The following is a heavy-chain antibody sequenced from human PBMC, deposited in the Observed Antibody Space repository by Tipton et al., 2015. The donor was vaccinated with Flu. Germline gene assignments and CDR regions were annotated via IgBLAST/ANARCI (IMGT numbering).Heavy chain of an antibody. J-gene: IGHJ5*02. Sequence: TLSLTCAVSGDSISSDFYWAWIRQFPGKGLEWIATIHRYGTTYYNPSLRSRVTISVDTSKNQFSLKLSSVTAADTAVYYCARGGPRFDPWGQGTLVTVSS. CDR2: IHRYGTT. CDR3: ARGGPRFDP. V-gene: IGHV4-38-2*01. CDR1: GDSISSDFY.